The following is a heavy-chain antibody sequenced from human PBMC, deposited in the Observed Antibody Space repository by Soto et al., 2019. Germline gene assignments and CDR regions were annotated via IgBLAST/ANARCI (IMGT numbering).Heavy chain of an antibody. CDR1: GFRFINFF. J-gene: IGHJ4*02. CDR3: AKDLGLDASASYPYI. CDR2: ISYDGSHT. D-gene: IGHD3-10*01. V-gene: IGHV3-30*18. Sequence: VGPPRLSSTTAGFRFINFFIPSTPPDPGKGLEWLAIISYDGSHTLHADSVKGRFTISRDNSKNTLSLQMNSLRGEDTAIYYCAKDLGLDASASYPYIWGQGTLVTVSS.